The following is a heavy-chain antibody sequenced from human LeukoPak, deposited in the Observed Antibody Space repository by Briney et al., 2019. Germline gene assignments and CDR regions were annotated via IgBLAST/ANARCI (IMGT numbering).Heavy chain of an antibody. CDR2: IYPGDSDT. V-gene: IGHV5-51*01. J-gene: IGHJ5*02. D-gene: IGHD3-10*01. CDR3: ARLDGSGSYYTNWFDP. CDR1: GYSFTSCW. Sequence: GESLKISCKGSGYSFTSCWIGWVRQMPGKGLEWMGIIYPGDSDTRYSPSFQGQVTISADKSISTAYLQWSSLKASDTAMYYCARLDGSGSYYTNWFDPWGQGTLVTVSS.